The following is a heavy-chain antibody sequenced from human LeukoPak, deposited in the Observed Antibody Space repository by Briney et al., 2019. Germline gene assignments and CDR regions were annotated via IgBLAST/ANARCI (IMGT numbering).Heavy chain of an antibody. CDR1: GFTLSSYV. CDR3: ARGMLDGVPVLLWFGEFDDAFDI. Sequence: PGRSLRLSCAASGFTLSSYVMHWVRQAPGKGLEWVAVISYDGSNKYYADSVKGRFTISRDNSKNTLYLQMNSLRAEDTAVYYCARGMLDGVPVLLWFGEFDDAFDIWGQGTMVTVSS. V-gene: IGHV3-30*04. D-gene: IGHD3-10*01. J-gene: IGHJ3*02. CDR2: ISYDGSNK.